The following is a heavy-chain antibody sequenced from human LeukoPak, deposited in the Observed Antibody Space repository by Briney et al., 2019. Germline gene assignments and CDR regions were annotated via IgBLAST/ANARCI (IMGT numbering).Heavy chain of an antibody. D-gene: IGHD3-9*01. J-gene: IGHJ6*02. Sequence: GASVKVSCKASGGSFSSYAISWVRQAPGQGLEWMGWISAYNGNTNYAQKLQGRVTMTTDTSTSTAYMELRSLRSDDTAVYYCARALRYFDWLSKGMDVWGQGTTVTVSS. CDR2: ISAYNGNT. CDR1: GGSFSSYA. CDR3: ARALRYFDWLSKGMDV. V-gene: IGHV1-18*01.